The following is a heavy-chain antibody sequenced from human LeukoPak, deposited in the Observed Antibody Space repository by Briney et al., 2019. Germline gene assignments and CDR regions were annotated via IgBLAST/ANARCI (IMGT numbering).Heavy chain of an antibody. CDR2: MNPDSGNT. D-gene: IGHD6-13*01. V-gene: IGHV1-8*01. Sequence: ASVKVSCKASGHTFTSYDINWVQQATGQGLEWMGWMNPDSGNTGYAQKFQGRVTMTRNPPISTAYMELSSLTSEDTAVYYCARRIAAAGVGIVYWGQGTLVTVSS. CDR1: GHTFTSYD. CDR3: ARRIAAAGVGIVY. J-gene: IGHJ4*02.